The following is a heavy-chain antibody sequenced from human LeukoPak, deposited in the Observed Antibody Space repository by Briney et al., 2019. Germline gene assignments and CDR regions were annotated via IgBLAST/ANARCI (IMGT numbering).Heavy chain of an antibody. Sequence: GGSLRLSCAASGFSFSNYGMHWVRQAPGKGLEWVAFIAHDRNNKYYADSVKGRFTISRDNSKNTQYLQMNSLRAEDTAVYYCARDDYSSGWYCAYWGQGALVTVSS. D-gene: IGHD6-19*01. V-gene: IGHV3-30*02. CDR1: GFSFSNYG. CDR2: IAHDRNNK. CDR3: ARDDYSSGWYCAY. J-gene: IGHJ4*02.